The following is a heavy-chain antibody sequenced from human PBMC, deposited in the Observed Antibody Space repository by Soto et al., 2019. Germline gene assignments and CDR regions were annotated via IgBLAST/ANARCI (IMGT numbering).Heavy chain of an antibody. CDR1: GGSISSISYY. D-gene: IGHD3-10*01. CDR3: ASRSLLWFGDPAYYFDY. V-gene: IGHV4-39*01. J-gene: IGHJ4*02. CDR2: IFYIGST. Sequence: SDTLSLTCTVSGGSISSISYYWGWIRQPPGKGLEWIGNIFYIGSTYYNPSLKSRVTMSVDTSRNQFSLKLTSVTAADTAVYFCASRSLLWFGDPAYYFDYWGQGTLVTVS.